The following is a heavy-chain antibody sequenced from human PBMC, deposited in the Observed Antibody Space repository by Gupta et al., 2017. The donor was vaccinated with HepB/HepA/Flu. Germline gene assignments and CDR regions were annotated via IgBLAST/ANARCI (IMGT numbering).Heavy chain of an antibody. V-gene: IGHV3-30*18. CDR1: GFSFSTNC. CDR2: ISYAGNNK. D-gene: IGHD3-16*01. J-gene: IGHJ4*02. Sequence: QVQLVESGGGVVQPGWSLRLSCAASGFSFSTNCLHWVRQAPGKGLEWVAFISYAGNNKYYADSVKGRFTISRDNSKNQMYRQMNSLRPEDTAIYFCAKDLLGGGSYFDYWGQGTLVTVSS. CDR3: AKDLLGGGSYFDY.